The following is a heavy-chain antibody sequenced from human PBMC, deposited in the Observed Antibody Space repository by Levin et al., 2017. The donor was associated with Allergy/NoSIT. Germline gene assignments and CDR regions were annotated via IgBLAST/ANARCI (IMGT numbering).Heavy chain of an antibody. Sequence: GGSLRLSCASSDFTFSNYAMSWVRQAPGKGLEWVSSISTDGSTYYADSVKGRFTISRDDSKKTLYLQMHSLRTEDTDMYYCANRRGGSSTAGDDRGQGTLVTVSS. D-gene: IGHD6-6*01. CDR3: ANRRGGSSTAGDD. CDR2: ISTDGST. V-gene: IGHV3-23*01. J-gene: IGHJ4*02. CDR1: DFTFSNYA.